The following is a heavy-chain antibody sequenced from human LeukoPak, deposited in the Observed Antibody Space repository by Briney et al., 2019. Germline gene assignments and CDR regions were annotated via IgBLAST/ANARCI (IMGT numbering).Heavy chain of an antibody. Sequence: ASVKVSCKASGYTFTGYYIHWVRQAPGQGLEWMGIINPSDGSTTYAQKFQGRVTMTRDTSTSAVYMELSSLRSEDTAVYYCARHQGAGEYPFDYWGQGTLVTVSS. V-gene: IGHV1-46*01. J-gene: IGHJ4*02. CDR3: ARHQGAGEYPFDY. CDR2: INPSDGST. CDR1: GYTFTGYY. D-gene: IGHD3-16*01.